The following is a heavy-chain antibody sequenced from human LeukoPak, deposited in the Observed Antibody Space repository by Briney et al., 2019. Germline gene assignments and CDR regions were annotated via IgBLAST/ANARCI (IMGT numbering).Heavy chain of an antibody. CDR2: IYWDDDK. D-gene: IGHD6-13*01. CDR1: GFSLSTNGVG. V-gene: IGHV2-5*02. CDR3: AHRLPGYNSNWYHVYFDY. J-gene: IGHJ4*02. Sequence: SGPTLVNPTQTLTLTCTFSGFSLSTNGVGVGWIRQPPGKALEWLTLIYWDDDKRYSPSLKSRLTVTKDISKNQVVLMMTNMDPVDTATYYCAHRLPGYNSNWYHVYFDYWGQGALLTVSS.